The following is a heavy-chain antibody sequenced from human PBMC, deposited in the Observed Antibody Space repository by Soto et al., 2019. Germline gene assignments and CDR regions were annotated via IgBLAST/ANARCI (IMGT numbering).Heavy chain of an antibody. CDR2: IIPALGTA. CDR1: GGTFSSHT. CDR3: ARPDFGDYWYFDL. V-gene: IGHV1-69*08. Sequence: QDQLVQSGAEVKKPGSSVKVSCKASGGTFSSHTFSWVRQAPGQGLEWMGRIIPALGTATYAQKFQGRVTITADESATTVYMALNSLRSEDTAVYYCARPDFGDYWYFDLWGRGNLVTVSS. D-gene: IGHD4-17*01. J-gene: IGHJ2*01.